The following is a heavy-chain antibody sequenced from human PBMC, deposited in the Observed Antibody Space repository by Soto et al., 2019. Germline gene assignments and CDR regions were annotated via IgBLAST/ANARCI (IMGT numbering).Heavy chain of an antibody. V-gene: IGHV3-23*01. D-gene: IGHD2-8*02. CDR2: ILVGGST. J-gene: IGHJ3*02. CDR3: AKATATGGGAFEI. Sequence: PGGSLRLSCAVSGFICSSYDMSCVRQAPGKGLEWVSTILVGGSTHYEDSVKGRFTISRDTSKNTVYLQMNSLTAGDTAVYYCAKATATGGGAFEICGQGTMVTVSS. CDR1: GFICSSYD.